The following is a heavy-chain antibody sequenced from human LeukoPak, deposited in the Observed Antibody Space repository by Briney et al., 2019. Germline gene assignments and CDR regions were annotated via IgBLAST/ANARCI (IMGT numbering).Heavy chain of an antibody. CDR2: ISYDGSNK. CDR3: ARDTQIDYGDYGFLVDY. V-gene: IGHV3-30*14. D-gene: IGHD4-17*01. J-gene: IGHJ4*02. Sequence: SLRLSCAASGFTFSSYAMHLVRQAPGKGLEWVAVISYDGSNKYYADSVNGRFTISRDNSKNTLYLQMNSMRAEDKAVYYCARDTQIDYGDYGFLVDYWGQGPLVTVYS. CDR1: GFTFSSYA.